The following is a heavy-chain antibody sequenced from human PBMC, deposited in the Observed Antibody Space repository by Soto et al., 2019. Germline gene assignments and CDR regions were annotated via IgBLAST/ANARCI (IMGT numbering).Heavy chain of an antibody. J-gene: IGHJ6*02. CDR3: AKDRSLGSSSSSGYYYYYYGMDV. D-gene: IGHD6-6*01. V-gene: IGHV3-30-3*01. CDR1: GFTFSSYA. CDR2: ISYDGSNK. Sequence: GGSLRLSCAASGFTFSSYAMHWVRQAPGKGLEWVAVISYDGSNKYYADSVKGRFTISRDNSKNTLYLQMNSLRAEDTAVYYCAKDRSLGSSSSSGYYYYYYGMDVWGQGTTVTVSS.